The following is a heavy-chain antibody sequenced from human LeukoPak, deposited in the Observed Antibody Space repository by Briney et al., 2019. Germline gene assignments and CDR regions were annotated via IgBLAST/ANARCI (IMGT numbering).Heavy chain of an antibody. CDR3: ARGGGTYWLDP. Sequence: ASVKVSCKASGGTFTSYSFIWVRQAPRQGLEWMGRIIPSLGLANYAQKFQARVSITADKSTNTVYMELHSLKFEDTAIYYCARGGGTYWLDPWGQGTLVTVSS. J-gene: IGHJ5*02. D-gene: IGHD1-26*01. CDR1: GGTFTSYS. CDR2: IIPSLGLA. V-gene: IGHV1-69*02.